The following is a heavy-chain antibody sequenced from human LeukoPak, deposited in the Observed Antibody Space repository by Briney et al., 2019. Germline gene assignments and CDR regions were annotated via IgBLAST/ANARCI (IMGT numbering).Heavy chain of an antibody. CDR3: TRDPPTRY. J-gene: IGHJ4*02. CDR2: IRNKADGGTP. V-gene: IGHV3-49*03. D-gene: IGHD1-26*01. CDR1: GFTFGDHT. Sequence: GRSLRLSCTASGFTFGDHTITWIRQAPGRGLEWVGFIRNKADGGTPEYAASVKGRFTISRDDSKNIAYLQMNSLKTDNTAVYYCTRDPPTRYWGQGTLVSVSS.